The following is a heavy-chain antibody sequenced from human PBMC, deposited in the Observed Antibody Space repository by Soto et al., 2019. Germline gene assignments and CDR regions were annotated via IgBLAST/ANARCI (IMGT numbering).Heavy chain of an antibody. CDR1: GDSVTSGHYF. V-gene: IGHV4-61*01. CDR2: IFFTGAT. Sequence: SETLSLTCIVSGDSVTSGHYFWNWIRQPPGKGLEWIGHIFFTGATNYSPSLKNRVTMSVDTSKSQFSLNLTSVTAADSAIYYSATPRSDIGASSFGRSLEVWSQRTT. CDR3: ATPRSDIGASSFGRSLEV. D-gene: IGHD2-2*01. J-gene: IGHJ6*02.